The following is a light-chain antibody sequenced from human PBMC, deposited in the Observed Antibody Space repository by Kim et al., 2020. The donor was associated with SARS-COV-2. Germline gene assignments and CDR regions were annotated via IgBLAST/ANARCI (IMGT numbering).Light chain of an antibody. Sequence: DIQMTQSPSTLSASVGDRVTITCRASQSISTWLAWYQQKPGKAPKLLIYKASTLESGVPSRFSGSGSGTEFTLTISSLQPDDFATYYCQQFSSYSYSFGQGTTLEI. CDR3: QQFSSYSYS. CDR2: KAS. CDR1: QSISTW. J-gene: IGKJ2*03. V-gene: IGKV1-5*03.